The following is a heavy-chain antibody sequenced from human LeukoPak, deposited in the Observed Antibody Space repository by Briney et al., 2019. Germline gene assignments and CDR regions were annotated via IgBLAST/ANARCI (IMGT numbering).Heavy chain of an antibody. CDR3: ARAGSSWYGGANGMDV. J-gene: IGHJ6*02. Sequence: GGSLRLSCAASGFTFSSYDMHWVRQATGKGLEWVSAIGTAGDTYYPGSVKGRFTISRENAKNYLYLQMNSLRAGDTAVYYCARAGSSWYGGANGMDVWGQGTTVTVSS. CDR2: IGTAGDT. V-gene: IGHV3-13*01. D-gene: IGHD6-13*01. CDR1: GFTFSSYD.